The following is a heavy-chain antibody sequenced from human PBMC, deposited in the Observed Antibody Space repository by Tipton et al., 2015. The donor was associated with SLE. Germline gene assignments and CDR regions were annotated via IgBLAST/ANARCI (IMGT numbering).Heavy chain of an antibody. V-gene: IGHV4-59*10. CDR3: ATYAAGVGGRGY. D-gene: IGHD2-2*01. J-gene: IGHJ4*02. CDR2: THTSGTT. CDR1: GFTFSSYA. Sequence: LRLSCAASGFTFSSYAFNWVRQAPGQGLEWIGRTHTSGTTNYNPSLKSRLTISIDPSKTQFSLRLTSVTAADTAVYLCATYAAGVGGRGYWGQGTLVTVSS.